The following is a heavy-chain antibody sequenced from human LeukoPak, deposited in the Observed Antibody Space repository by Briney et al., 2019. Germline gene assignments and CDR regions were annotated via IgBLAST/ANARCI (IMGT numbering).Heavy chain of an antibody. CDR3: ARQDDYGDYFDY. Sequence: SETLSLTCAVYGGSFSGYYWSWIRQPPGKGLEWIGEINHSGSTNYNPSLKSRVTISVDTSKNQFSLKLSSVTAADTAVYYCARQDDYGDYFDYWGQGTLVTVSS. J-gene: IGHJ4*02. D-gene: IGHD4-17*01. CDR1: GGSFSGYY. CDR2: INHSGST. V-gene: IGHV4-34*01.